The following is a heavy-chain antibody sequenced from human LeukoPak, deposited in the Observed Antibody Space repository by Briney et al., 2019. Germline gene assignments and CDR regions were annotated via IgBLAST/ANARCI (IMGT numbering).Heavy chain of an antibody. CDR2: LSGSGVST. D-gene: IGHD3-3*01. V-gene: IGHV3-23*01. CDR1: GFTFSNYA. CDR3: AKAANYDFWSGYDRIDY. Sequence: GGSGRLSCAASGFTFSNYAMNWVRQAPGKGLEWVSGLSGSGVSTFNTDSVKGRFTISRDNSKNTLYLQMNSLRAEDTAVYYCAKAANYDFWSGYDRIDYWGQGTLVTVSS. J-gene: IGHJ4*02.